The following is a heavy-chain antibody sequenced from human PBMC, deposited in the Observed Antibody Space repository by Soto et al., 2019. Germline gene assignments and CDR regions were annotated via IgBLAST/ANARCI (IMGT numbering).Heavy chain of an antibody. Sequence: GGSLRLSCAASGFTFSSYDMHWVRQATGKGLEWVSAIGTAGDTYYPGSVKGRFTTSRENAKNSLYLQMNSLRAGDTAVYYCASIPMYSSAWYPTDYWGQGTLVTVSS. CDR2: IGTAGDT. CDR1: GFTFSSYD. D-gene: IGHD6-19*01. J-gene: IGHJ4*02. CDR3: ASIPMYSSAWYPTDY. V-gene: IGHV3-13*01.